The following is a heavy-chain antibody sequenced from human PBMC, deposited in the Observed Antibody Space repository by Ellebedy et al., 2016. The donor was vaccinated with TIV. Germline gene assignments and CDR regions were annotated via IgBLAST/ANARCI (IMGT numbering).Heavy chain of an antibody. CDR1: GGTFTNYV. J-gene: IGHJ4*02. CDR2: IVPFLGTA. V-gene: IGHV1-69*13. Sequence: SVKVSXKASGGTFTNYVFSWVRQAPGQGLEWMGGIVPFLGTANYAQKFQGRVTISADESTSTAYMELSSLKSDDTAVYYCATLAWGHWGQGTLVTVSS. CDR3: ATLAWGH. D-gene: IGHD1-26*01.